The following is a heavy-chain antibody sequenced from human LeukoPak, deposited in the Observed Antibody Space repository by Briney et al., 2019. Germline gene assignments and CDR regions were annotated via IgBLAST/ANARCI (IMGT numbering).Heavy chain of an antibody. CDR3: ARDGSSSGYQETRYYYYRDV. V-gene: IGHV1-2*02. J-gene: IGHJ6*03. Sequence: ASVKVSCKASGYTFTGYYMHWVRQAPGQGLEWMGWINPNSGGTNYAQKFQGRVTMTRDTSISTAYMELSRLRSDDTAVYYCARDGSSSGYQETRYYYYRDVWGKGTTVTISS. D-gene: IGHD3-22*01. CDR2: INPNSGGT. CDR1: GYTFTGYY.